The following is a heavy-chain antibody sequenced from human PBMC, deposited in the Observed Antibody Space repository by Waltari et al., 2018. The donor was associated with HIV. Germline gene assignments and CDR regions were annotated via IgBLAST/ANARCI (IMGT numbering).Heavy chain of an antibody. Sequence: QVYLMESGGGVVQPGGSLKLSCAASGFTFSSYGMHWVRQAPGKGVELLAFIWSDGYNKFYADSVRGRFTFSRDNSKDTLSLQMNSLRAEETALYYCVKERGPFNGFDIWGQGTMVTVSS. D-gene: IGHD3-16*01. J-gene: IGHJ3*02. CDR2: IWSDGYNK. CDR1: GFTFSSYG. CDR3: VKERGPFNGFDI. V-gene: IGHV3-30*02.